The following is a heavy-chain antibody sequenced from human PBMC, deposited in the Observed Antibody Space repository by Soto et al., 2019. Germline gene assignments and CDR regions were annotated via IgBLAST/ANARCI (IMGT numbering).Heavy chain of an antibody. Sequence: GGSLRLSCAASGLSFSSYAMTWVRQAPGKGLEWVAAISDGGGTTYYADSVKGRFTISRDNSKNTLYLQMNSLRVEDTAVYYCAKDSRSLTRITLFGLHYMDVWGKGTTVTVS. CDR1: GLSFSSYA. D-gene: IGHD3-3*01. V-gene: IGHV3-23*01. CDR3: AKDSRSLTRITLFGLHYMDV. J-gene: IGHJ6*03. CDR2: ISDGGGTT.